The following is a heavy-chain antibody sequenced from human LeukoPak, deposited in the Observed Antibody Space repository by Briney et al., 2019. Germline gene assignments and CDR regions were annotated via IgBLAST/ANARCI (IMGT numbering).Heavy chain of an antibody. D-gene: IGHD5-24*01. CDR3: ATGDGYKFDY. CDR2: ISSTSSYI. J-gene: IGHJ4*02. CDR1: GFTFSNYA. V-gene: IGHV3-21*01. Sequence: GGSLRLSCAASGFTFSNYAMNWVRQAPGKGLEWVSSISSTSSYIYYADSVKGRFTISRDNAKNSLYLQMNSLRAEDTAVYYCATGDGYKFDYWGQGTLVTVSS.